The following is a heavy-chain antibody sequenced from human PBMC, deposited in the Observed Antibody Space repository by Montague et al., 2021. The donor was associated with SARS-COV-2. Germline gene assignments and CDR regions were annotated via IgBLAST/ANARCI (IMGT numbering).Heavy chain of an antibody. CDR3: AGQGGNFYGSGSSGLYYYGMDV. D-gene: IGHD3-10*01. CDR2: AQNTGTT. CDR1: NTSISSYY. Sequence: SETRSLTCTVSNTSISSYYWSWIRQPPGKGLEWIGYAQNTGTTNXNPSLKSRVTISVDISKKQISLTLKSMNAADTAVYYCAGQGGNFYGSGSSGLYYYGMDVWGQGTTVTVSS. J-gene: IGHJ6*02. V-gene: IGHV4-59*01.